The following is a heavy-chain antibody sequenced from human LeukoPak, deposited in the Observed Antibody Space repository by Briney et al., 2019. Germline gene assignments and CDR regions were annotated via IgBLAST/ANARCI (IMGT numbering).Heavy chain of an antibody. CDR2: IWRDGSNK. J-gene: IGHJ4*02. CDR3: TRDVGSSPFDH. CDR1: GFTFSSYG. V-gene: IGHV3-33*01. Sequence: PGRSLRLSCAASGFTFSSYGMHWVRQAPGKGLEWVAVIWRDGSNKNYADSVKGRFTISRDNSKNTLYLQMDSLKAEDTAVYYCTRDVGSSPFDHWGQGTLVTVSS. D-gene: IGHD6-13*01.